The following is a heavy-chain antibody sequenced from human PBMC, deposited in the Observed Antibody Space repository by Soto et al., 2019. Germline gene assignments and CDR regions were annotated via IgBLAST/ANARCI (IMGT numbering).Heavy chain of an antibody. V-gene: IGHV1-3*01. CDR1: VYTFTSYP. CDR2: INAGNGDT. CDR3: ARDWTHYDSSGPGDY. Sequence: GASVKVSFKASVYTFTSYPMHWVRQAPGQGLEWMGWINAGNGDTKYSQKFQGRVTITRDTSAITAYMELSSLRSEDTAVYYCARDWTHYDSSGPGDYWGQGTLVTVSS. J-gene: IGHJ4*02. D-gene: IGHD3-22*01.